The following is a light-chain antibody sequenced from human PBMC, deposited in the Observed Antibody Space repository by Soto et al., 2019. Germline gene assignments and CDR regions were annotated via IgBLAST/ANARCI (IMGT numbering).Light chain of an antibody. J-gene: IGLJ2*01. Sequence: QLVLTQSPSASASLGASVKLTCTLSSGHSTYAIAWHQQQAEKGPRFLMKLNSNGSHTKGDEIPHRFSGSSSGAERYLTISSLQSEDEADYYCQTWGTGIPVVFGGGTKLTVL. V-gene: IGLV4-69*01. CDR1: SGHSTYA. CDR2: LNSNGSH. CDR3: QTWGTGIPVV.